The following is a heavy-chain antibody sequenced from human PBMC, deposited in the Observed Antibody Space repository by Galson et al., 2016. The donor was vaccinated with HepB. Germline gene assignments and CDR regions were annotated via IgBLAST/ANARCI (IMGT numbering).Heavy chain of an antibody. D-gene: IGHD3-16*01. J-gene: IGHJ6*02. CDR2: INGGGGKT. CDR1: GFSFSNFA. Sequence: SLRLSCAASGFSFSNFAMTWVRQAPGKGPEWVSTINGGGGKTYHADSVKGRFTISRDNSNNSLYLQMNSLRAEDTAVYYCATEYVLRSLESSSYYFRGLDVWGQGTTVTVSS. CDR3: ATEYVLRSLESSSYYFRGLDV. V-gene: IGHV3-23*01.